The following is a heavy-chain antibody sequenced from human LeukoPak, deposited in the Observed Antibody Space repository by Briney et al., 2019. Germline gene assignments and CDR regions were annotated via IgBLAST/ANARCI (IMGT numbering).Heavy chain of an antibody. Sequence: PGGSLRLSCAASGFTFSNYEMNWVRQAPGKGLEWVSYISSSGSTIYYADSVKGRFTISRDNAKNTLYLQMNSLRAEDTAVYYCAKDLIIYSSSRRAFDYWGQGTLVTVSS. CDR3: AKDLIIYSSSRRAFDY. V-gene: IGHV3-48*03. D-gene: IGHD6-13*01. CDR1: GFTFSNYE. J-gene: IGHJ4*02. CDR2: ISSSGSTI.